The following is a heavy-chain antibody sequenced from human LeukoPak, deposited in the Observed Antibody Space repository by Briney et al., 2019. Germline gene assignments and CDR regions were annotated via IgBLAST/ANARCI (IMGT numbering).Heavy chain of an antibody. Sequence: GESLQISSKGSGCSFINYCIGCVRQMPGKGLEWMGIIYPGDSDTRYSPSFQGQVTISADKSISTAYLQWSSLKASDTAMYYCATLVWGSGYYYFAYWGQGSLVTVSS. CDR2: IYPGDSDT. CDR1: GCSFINYC. J-gene: IGHJ4*02. CDR3: ATLVWGSGYYYFAY. D-gene: IGHD3-22*01. V-gene: IGHV5-51*01.